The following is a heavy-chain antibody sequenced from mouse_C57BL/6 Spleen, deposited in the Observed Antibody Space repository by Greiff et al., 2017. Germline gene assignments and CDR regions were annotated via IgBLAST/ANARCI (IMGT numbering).Heavy chain of an antibody. Sequence: QVQLQQPGAELVRPGSSVKLSCKASGYTFTSYWMHWVKQRPIQGLEWIGNIDPSDSETHYNQKFKDKATLTVDKSSSTAYMQLSSLTSEDSAVYYCARKDDCYYRYFDVWGTGTTVTVSS. CDR1: GYTFTSYW. CDR2: IDPSDSET. J-gene: IGHJ1*03. CDR3: ARKDDCYYRYFDV. D-gene: IGHD2-3*01. V-gene: IGHV1-52*01.